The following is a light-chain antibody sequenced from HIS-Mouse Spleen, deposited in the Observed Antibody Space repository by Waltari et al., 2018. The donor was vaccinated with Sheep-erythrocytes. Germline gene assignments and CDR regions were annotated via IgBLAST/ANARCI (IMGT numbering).Light chain of an antibody. Sequence: QSALPPLPQGPGSPGTSFPIPSPGPSTHVGGFNYVSWYQQHPGKAPKLMIYDVSKRPSGVPDRFSGSKSGNTASLTISGLQAEDEADYYCCSYAGSYTVVFGGGTKLTVL. CDR2: DVS. CDR3: CSYAGSYTVV. V-gene: IGLV2-11*01. CDR1: STHVGGFNY. J-gene: IGLJ2*01.